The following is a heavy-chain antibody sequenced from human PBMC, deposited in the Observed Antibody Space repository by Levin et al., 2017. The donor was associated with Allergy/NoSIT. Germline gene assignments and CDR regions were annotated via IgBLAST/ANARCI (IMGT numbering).Heavy chain of an antibody. J-gene: IGHJ6*02. CDR2: INPNSGGT. CDR3: ARENIAAAGTNYYGMDV. D-gene: IGHD6-13*01. CDR1: GYTFTGYY. Sequence: ASVKVSCKASGYTFTGYYMHWVRQAPGQGLEWMGWINPNSGGTNYAQKFQGRVTMTRDTSISTAYMELSRLRSDDTAVYYCARENIAAAGTNYYGMDVWGQGTTVTVSS. V-gene: IGHV1-2*02.